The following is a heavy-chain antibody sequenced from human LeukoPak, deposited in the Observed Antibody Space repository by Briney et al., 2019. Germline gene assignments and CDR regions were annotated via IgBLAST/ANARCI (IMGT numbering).Heavy chain of an antibody. CDR1: GGSISSGVYY. Sequence: PSETLSVTCTVSGGSISSGVYYWSWIRQHPGKGLEWIGYIYYSGSTYSNPSLKSRLTMSVDISKNQFSLKLSSVTAADTAVYYCARGVKGLRGAFDIWGQGTMVTVSS. CDR2: IYYSGST. V-gene: IGHV4-31*03. J-gene: IGHJ3*02. CDR3: ARGVKGLRGAFDI. D-gene: IGHD3-10*01.